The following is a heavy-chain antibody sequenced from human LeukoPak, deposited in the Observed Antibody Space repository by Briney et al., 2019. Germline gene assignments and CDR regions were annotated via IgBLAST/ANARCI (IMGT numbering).Heavy chain of an antibody. CDR1: GGSLSRYY. CDR2: IYTSGST. CDR3: ARTDLKLERRDNDAFDI. Sequence: SETLSLTCTVSGGSLSRYYWSWLPQPAGKGLEWIGSIYTSGSTNYNPSLTSRVTMSVDTSKNQFSLKLSSVTAADTAVYYCARTDLKLERRDNDAFDIWGQGTMVTVSS. D-gene: IGHD1-1*01. J-gene: IGHJ3*02. V-gene: IGHV4-4*07.